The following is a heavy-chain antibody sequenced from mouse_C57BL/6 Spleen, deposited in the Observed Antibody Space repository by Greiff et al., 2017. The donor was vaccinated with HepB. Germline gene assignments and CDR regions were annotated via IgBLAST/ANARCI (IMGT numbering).Heavy chain of an antibody. CDR2: IYPGSGNT. D-gene: IGHD2-5*01. CDR1: GYTFTDYY. Sequence: QVQLQQSGAELVRPGASVKLSCKASGYTFTDYYINWVKQRPGQALEWIARIYPGSGNTYYNEKFKGKATLTAEKSSSTAYMQLSSLTSEDSAVYFCASYYSNYGWFAYWGQGTLVTVSA. CDR3: ASYYSNYGWFAY. V-gene: IGHV1-76*01. J-gene: IGHJ3*01.